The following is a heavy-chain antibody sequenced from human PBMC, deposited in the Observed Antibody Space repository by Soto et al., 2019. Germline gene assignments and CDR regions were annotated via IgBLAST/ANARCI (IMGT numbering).Heavy chain of an antibody. CDR2: ISTYNGNT. CDR3: ARDLAGQPLPNSYYYYRIDV. Sequence: QVQLVQSGAEVKKPGASVKVSCKASGYTFTSYGISWVRQAPGQGLEWMGWISTYNGNTNYAQKLPGRVPMTNDTSTSTAYMELRSLRSDDTAVYYCARDLAGQPLPNSYYYYRIDVWGQGTTVTVSS. V-gene: IGHV1-18*01. J-gene: IGHJ6*02. CDR1: GYTFTSYG. D-gene: IGHD6-13*01.